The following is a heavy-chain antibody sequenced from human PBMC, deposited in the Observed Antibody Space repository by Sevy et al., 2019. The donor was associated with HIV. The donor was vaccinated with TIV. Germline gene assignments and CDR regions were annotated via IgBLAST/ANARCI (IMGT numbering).Heavy chain of an antibody. CDR2: ISSSSSYI. CDR1: GFTFSSYS. CDR3: ARESGSSSWNPLGY. J-gene: IGHJ4*02. Sequence: GGSLGLSCAASGFTFSSYSMNWVRQAPGKGLEWVSSISSSSSYIYYADSVKGRFTISRDNAKNSLYLQMNSLRAEDTAVYYCARESGSSSWNPLGYWGQGTLVTVSS. V-gene: IGHV3-21*01. D-gene: IGHD6-13*01.